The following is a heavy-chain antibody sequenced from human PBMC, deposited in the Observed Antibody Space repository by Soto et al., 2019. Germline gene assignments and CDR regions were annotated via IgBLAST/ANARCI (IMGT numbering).Heavy chain of an antibody. D-gene: IGHD3-9*01. Sequence: QVQLQESGPGLVKPSETLSLTCTVSGASITSYYWSWIRHPPGKGVEWIGNIYVSGSTNYKPSLKSRVTMSLDASKNQFSLKLTSVTAADTAVYYCARVLRYFETRGPGYGMDVWGQGTTVTVSS. CDR1: GASITSYY. J-gene: IGHJ6*02. CDR2: IYVSGST. V-gene: IGHV4-59*01. CDR3: ARVLRYFETRGPGYGMDV.